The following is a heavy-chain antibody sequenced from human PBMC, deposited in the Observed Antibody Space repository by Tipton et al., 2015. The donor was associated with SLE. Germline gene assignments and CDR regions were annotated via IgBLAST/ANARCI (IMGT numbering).Heavy chain of an antibody. CDR1: GGSFSGYYWSFSGYY. V-gene: IGHV4-34*01. CDR3: ARRGGPYYFDY. Sequence: GLVKPSETLSLTCAVYGGSFSGYYWSFSGYYWSWIRQPPGKGLEWIGEISHSGSTNYNPSLKGRVTVSGDTSKNQFSLKLTSVTAADTAVYYCARRGGPYYFDYWGQGTLVTVSS. CDR2: ISHSGST. J-gene: IGHJ4*02. D-gene: IGHD6-25*01.